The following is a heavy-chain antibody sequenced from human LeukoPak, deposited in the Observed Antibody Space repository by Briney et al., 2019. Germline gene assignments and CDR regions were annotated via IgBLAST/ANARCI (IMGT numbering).Heavy chain of an antibody. CDR1: GFTFSNSW. Sequence: GGSLRLSCAASGFTFSNSWMNWVRQAPGQGLVWVSRINTDGSITSYADSVKGRFTISRDNAKSTLYLQMNSLRAEDTAVYYCARAEGYCGSDCYSPFGDWGQGTLVTVSS. J-gene: IGHJ4*02. CDR3: ARAEGYCGSDCYSPFGD. V-gene: IGHV3-74*01. D-gene: IGHD2-21*02. CDR2: INTDGSIT.